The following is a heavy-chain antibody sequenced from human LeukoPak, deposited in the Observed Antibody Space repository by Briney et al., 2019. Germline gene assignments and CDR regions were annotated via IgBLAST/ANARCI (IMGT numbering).Heavy chain of an antibody. Sequence: ASVKVSCKASGYTLTRYYMHWVRQAPGQGLEWMGIINPSGGSTSYAQNFQGRVTMTRDTSTSTVYMEVSSLTSGDTAVYYCARDGSRYYDLWSGPDYWGQGTLVTVSS. V-gene: IGHV1-46*01. CDR1: GYTLTRYY. J-gene: IGHJ4*02. CDR2: INPSGGST. CDR3: ARDGSRYYDLWSGPDY. D-gene: IGHD3-3*01.